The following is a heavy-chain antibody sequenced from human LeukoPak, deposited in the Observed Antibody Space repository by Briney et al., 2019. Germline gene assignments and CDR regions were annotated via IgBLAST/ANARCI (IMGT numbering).Heavy chain of an antibody. CDR2: IQYDGSNK. D-gene: IGHD2-21*02. CDR3: ARVWGDCGSDCYESFDY. J-gene: IGHJ4*02. Sequence: PGGSLRLSCAASGFTFSSYGMHWVRQAPGKGLEWVAFIQYDGSNKYYADSVKGRFTISRDNAKNSLYLQMNSLRAEDTAVYYCARVWGDCGSDCYESFDYWGQGTLVTVSS. CDR1: GFTFSSYG. V-gene: IGHV3-30*02.